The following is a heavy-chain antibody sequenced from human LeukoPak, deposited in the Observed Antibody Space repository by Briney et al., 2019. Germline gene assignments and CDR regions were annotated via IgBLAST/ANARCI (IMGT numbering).Heavy chain of an antibody. CDR1: GYTFTSYY. CDR3: ARGGGSYYYDSSVPI. CDR2: INPSGGST. J-gene: IGHJ3*02. Sequence: ASVKVSCKASGYTFTSYYMHWVRQAPGQGLEWMGIINPSGGSTSYAQKFQGRVTMTRDTSTSTVYMELSSLRSEDTAVYYCARGGGSYYYDSSVPIWGQGTMVTVSS. D-gene: IGHD3-22*01. V-gene: IGHV1-46*03.